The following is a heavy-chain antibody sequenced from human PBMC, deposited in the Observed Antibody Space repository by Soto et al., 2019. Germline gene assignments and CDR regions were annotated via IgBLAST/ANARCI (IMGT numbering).Heavy chain of an antibody. CDR2: TYYRSKWYY. Sequence: SQTLSLTCVISGDSVSSDRASWNWIRQSPSRGLEWLAKTYYRSKWYYDYAISLKSRAIINPDTSRNQFSLQLNSVTPEDTAVYYCTRLRGNGWLDLWGQGTQVT. J-gene: IGHJ5*02. CDR1: GDSVSSDRAS. V-gene: IGHV6-1*01. CDR3: TRLRGNGWLDL.